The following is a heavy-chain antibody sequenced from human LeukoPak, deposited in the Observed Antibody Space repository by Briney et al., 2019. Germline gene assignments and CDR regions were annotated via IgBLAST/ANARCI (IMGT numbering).Heavy chain of an antibody. Sequence: GGSLRLSCAASGFTFSSYGMHWVRQAPGKGLEWVAFIRYEGSNKYYADSVKGRFTISRDNSKNTLYLQMNSLRAEDTAVYYCAKIRSNLGYCSSTSCRGDAFDIWGQGTMVTVSS. J-gene: IGHJ3*02. CDR1: GFTFSSYG. CDR3: AKIRSNLGYCSSTSCRGDAFDI. CDR2: IRYEGSNK. D-gene: IGHD2-2*01. V-gene: IGHV3-30*02.